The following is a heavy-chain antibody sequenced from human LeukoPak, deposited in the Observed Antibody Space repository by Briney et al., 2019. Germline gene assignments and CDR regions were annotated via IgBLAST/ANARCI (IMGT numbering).Heavy chain of an antibody. Sequence: PGGSLRLSCAPSGFTFDDYTMHWVRQAPGKGLEWVSLISWDGGSTYYADSVKGRFTISRDNSKNSLYLQMNSLRTEDTALYYCAKGGRITIFMDVWGKGTTVTVSS. D-gene: IGHD3-3*01. CDR2: ISWDGGST. J-gene: IGHJ6*04. CDR3: AKGGRITIFMDV. CDR1: GFTFDDYT. V-gene: IGHV3-43*01.